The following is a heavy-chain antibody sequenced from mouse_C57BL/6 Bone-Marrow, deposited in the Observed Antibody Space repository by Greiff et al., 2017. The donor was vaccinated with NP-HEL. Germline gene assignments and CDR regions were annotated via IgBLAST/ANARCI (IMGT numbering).Heavy chain of an antibody. Sequence: VQLQQSGPELVKPGASVKISCKASGYTFTDYYMNWVKQSHGKSLEWIGDINPNNGGTSYNQKFKGKATLTVDKSSSTAYMELRSLTSEDSAVYYCARKGTTVVYWYFDVWGTGTTVTVSS. CDR2: INPNNGGT. J-gene: IGHJ1*03. D-gene: IGHD1-1*01. CDR1: GYTFTDYY. CDR3: ARKGTTVVYWYFDV. V-gene: IGHV1-26*01.